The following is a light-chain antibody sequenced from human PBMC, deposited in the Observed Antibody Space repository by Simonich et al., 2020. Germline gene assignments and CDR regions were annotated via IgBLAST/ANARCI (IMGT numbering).Light chain of an antibody. CDR1: VLAKKY. Sequence: SYELTQPSSVSVSPGQTARITCSGDVLAKKYARWFQQKPGQDPVLVIYKDSERPSGFPERFSGSSSGTTVTLTISGAQVEDEADYYCYSAADNNVVFGGGTKLTVL. CDR3: YSAADNNVV. V-gene: IGLV3-27*01. CDR2: KDS. J-gene: IGLJ2*01.